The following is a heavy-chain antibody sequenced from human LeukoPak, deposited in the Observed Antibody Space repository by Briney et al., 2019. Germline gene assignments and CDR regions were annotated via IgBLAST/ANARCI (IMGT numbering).Heavy chain of an antibody. CDR1: GYTLTELS. CDR2: FDPEDGET. V-gene: IGHV1-24*01. Sequence: ASVKVSCKVSGYTLTELSMHWVRQAPGKGLEWMGGFDPEDGETIYAQKFQGRVTVTEDTSTDTAYMELSSLRSADTAVYYCATVSYNGSGYYAGAFDIWGQGTMVTVSS. CDR3: ATVSYNGSGYYAGAFDI. J-gene: IGHJ3*02. D-gene: IGHD3-22*01.